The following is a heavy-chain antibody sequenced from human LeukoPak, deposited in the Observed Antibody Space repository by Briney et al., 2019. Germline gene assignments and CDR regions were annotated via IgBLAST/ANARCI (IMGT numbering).Heavy chain of an antibody. Sequence: GGSLRLSCVVSEITLSNYGMSWVRQAPGKGLEWVSGISERGGSTNYADSVKGRFTISRDNSKNTLYLQMNSLRAEDTAVYYCATSPSIQLWERDGYFDYWGQGTLVTVSS. CDR2: ISERGGST. V-gene: IGHV3-23*01. D-gene: IGHD5-18*01. CDR1: EITLSNYG. J-gene: IGHJ4*02. CDR3: ATSPSIQLWERDGYFDY.